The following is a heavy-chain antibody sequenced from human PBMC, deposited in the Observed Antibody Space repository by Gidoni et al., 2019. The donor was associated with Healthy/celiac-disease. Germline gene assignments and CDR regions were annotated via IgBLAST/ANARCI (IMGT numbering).Heavy chain of an antibody. CDR2: IYYSGSN. CDR3: AWHGSGPFDY. D-gene: IGHD3-10*01. V-gene: IGHV4-39*01. Sequence: QLQLQESGPGLVKPSETLSLTCTVSGGSLSSSSYAWGWIRQPPGKGLEWIGSIYYSGSNYYNPSLKSRVTISVDTSKNQFSLKLSSVTAADTAVYYCAWHGSGPFDYWGQGTLVTVSS. CDR1: GGSLSSSSYA. J-gene: IGHJ4*02.